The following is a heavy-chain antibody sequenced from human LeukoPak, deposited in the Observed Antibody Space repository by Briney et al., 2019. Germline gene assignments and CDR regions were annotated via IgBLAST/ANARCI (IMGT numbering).Heavy chain of an antibody. J-gene: IGHJ4*02. CDR1: GYTFTSYG. V-gene: IGHV1-18*01. D-gene: IGHD3-22*01. CDR3: ARVPSYFDYDSSGSAPGYFDY. Sequence: ASVQVSCKASGYTFTSYGISWVRQAPGQGLEWMGWISAYNGNTNYAQKLQGRVTMTTDTSTSTAYMELRSLRSDDTAVYYCARVPSYFDYDSSGSAPGYFDYWGQGTLVTVSS. CDR2: ISAYNGNT.